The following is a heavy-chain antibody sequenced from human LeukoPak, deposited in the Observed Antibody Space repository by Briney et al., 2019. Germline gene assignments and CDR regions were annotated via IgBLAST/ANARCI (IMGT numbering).Heavy chain of an antibody. Sequence: GGSLRLSCAASGFTFSSYSMNWVRQAPGKGLEWVSSISSSSYIYYADSVKGRFTISRDNAKNSLYLQMNSLRAEDTAVYYCARDSEAGYYYDSSGFGFDYWGQGTLVTVSS. D-gene: IGHD3-22*01. J-gene: IGHJ4*02. V-gene: IGHV3-21*01. CDR3: ARDSEAGYYYDSSGFGFDY. CDR2: ISSSSYI. CDR1: GFTFSSYS.